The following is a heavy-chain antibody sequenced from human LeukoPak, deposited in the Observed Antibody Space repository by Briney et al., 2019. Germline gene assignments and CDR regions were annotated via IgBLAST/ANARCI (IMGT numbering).Heavy chain of an antibody. V-gene: IGHV3-48*04. CDR2: ISSSSTTK. Sequence: GGSLRLSCVASGFTFRSYSMNWVRQVPGEGLEWVSYISSSSTTKYYADSVKGRFTISRDNAKNSLYLQMNSLRAEDTAVYYCARDRRGDYVPFDAFDIWGQGTMVTVSS. CDR3: ARDRRGDYVPFDAFDI. D-gene: IGHD4-17*01. CDR1: GFTFRSYS. J-gene: IGHJ3*02.